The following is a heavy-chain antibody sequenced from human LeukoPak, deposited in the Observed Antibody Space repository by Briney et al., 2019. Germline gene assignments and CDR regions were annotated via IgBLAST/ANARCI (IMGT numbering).Heavy chain of an antibody. D-gene: IGHD3-10*01. V-gene: IGHV4-59*08. CDR3: ARHSQHSGVRGAARKFDY. CDR1: GGSISGYY. J-gene: IGHJ4*02. Sequence: AETLSLTCSVSGGSISGYYWSWVRQPPGEGPEWVGYISYSGSTNYNPSLKSQVSISVDTSKNQFSLKLDSVTAEDTAVYYCARHSQHSGVRGAARKFDYWGQGTLVTVSS. CDR2: ISYSGST.